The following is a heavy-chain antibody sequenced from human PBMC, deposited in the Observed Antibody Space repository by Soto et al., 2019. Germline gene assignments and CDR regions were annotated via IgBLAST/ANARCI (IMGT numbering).Heavy chain of an antibody. CDR2: IYPGDSDT. V-gene: IGHV5-51*01. J-gene: IGHJ6*02. D-gene: IGHD6-6*01. CDR1: GYSFASYW. Sequence: PGESLKISCKGSGYSFASYWIGWVRQMPGKGLEWMGIIYPGDSDTRYSPSFQGQVTISADKPISTAYLQWSSLKASDTAMYYCARRVTEYSSSPYYYYGMDVWGQGTTVTVSS. CDR3: ARRVTEYSSSPYYYYGMDV.